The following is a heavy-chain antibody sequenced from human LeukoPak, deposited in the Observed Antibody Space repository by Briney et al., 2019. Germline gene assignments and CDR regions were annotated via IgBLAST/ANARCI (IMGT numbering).Heavy chain of an antibody. J-gene: IGHJ4*02. D-gene: IGHD6-13*01. CDR1: GGSISSDY. V-gene: IGHV4-59*01. CDR3: ARVRSSSSRGGTFDY. Sequence: PSETLSLTCTVSGGSISSDYWQWIRQPPGKGLEWIGYIYYSGSTNYNPSLKSRVTISVDTSKNQFSLKLSSVTAADTAVYYCARVRSSSSRGGTFDYWGQGTLVTVSS. CDR2: IYYSGST.